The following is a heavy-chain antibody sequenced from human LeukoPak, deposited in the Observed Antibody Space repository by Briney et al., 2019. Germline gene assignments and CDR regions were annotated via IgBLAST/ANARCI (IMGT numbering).Heavy chain of an antibody. CDR3: ARGGPTVRALSSFDC. D-gene: IGHD4-17*01. J-gene: IGHJ4*02. CDR1: GGSIRSYY. V-gene: IGHV4-59*01. CDR2: IYYSGTT. Sequence: SETLSLTCNVSGGSIRSYYWSWIRQSPGEGLQWIGYIYYSGTTNYNPSLESRVTISVDTSNNQFSLQLTSVTAADTAVYYCARGGPTVRALSSFDCWGQGTLVTVCS.